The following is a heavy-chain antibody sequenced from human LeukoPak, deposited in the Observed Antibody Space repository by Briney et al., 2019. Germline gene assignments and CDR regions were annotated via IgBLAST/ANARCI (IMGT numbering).Heavy chain of an antibody. V-gene: IGHV4-59*08. CDR2: VSYSGRT. CDR3: ARHERGAENLDY. D-gene: IGHD1-1*01. J-gene: IGHJ4*02. CDR1: GASTSNYY. Sequence: SETLSLTCTVSGASTSNYYWSWTRQPPGKGLECIGYVSYSGRTNHNPSLKSRVTISADTSKNQFSLKLTSVTAADTAVYYCARHERGAENLDYWGQGTLVTVSS.